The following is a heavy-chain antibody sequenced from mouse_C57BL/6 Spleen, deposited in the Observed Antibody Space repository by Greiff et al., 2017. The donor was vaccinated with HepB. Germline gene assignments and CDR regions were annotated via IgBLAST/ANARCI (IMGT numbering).Heavy chain of an antibody. CDR2: IRNKANGYTT. Sequence: EVQVVESGGGLVQPGGSLSLSCAASGFTFTDYYMSWVRQPPGKALEWLGFIRNKANGYTTEYSASVKGRFTISRDNSQSILYLQMNALRAEDSATYYCARYEGVYYYAMDYWGQGTSVTVSS. J-gene: IGHJ4*01. CDR3: ARYEGVYYYAMDY. CDR1: GFTFTDYY. V-gene: IGHV7-3*01.